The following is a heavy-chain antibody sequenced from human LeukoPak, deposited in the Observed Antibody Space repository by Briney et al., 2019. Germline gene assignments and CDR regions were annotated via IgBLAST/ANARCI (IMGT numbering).Heavy chain of an antibody. CDR1: GFTLTTYG. V-gene: IGHV3-23*01. J-gene: IGHJ4*02. D-gene: IGHD5-18*01. Sequence: GGSLRLSCAASGFTLTTYGMSWVRQAPGKGLEWVSAISGSGGSTNYADSVKGRFTISRDNSKNTLYLQMNSLGAEDTAVYYCAKDRGYNYGLFDYWGQGTLVTVSS. CDR3: AKDRGYNYGLFDY. CDR2: ISGSGGST.